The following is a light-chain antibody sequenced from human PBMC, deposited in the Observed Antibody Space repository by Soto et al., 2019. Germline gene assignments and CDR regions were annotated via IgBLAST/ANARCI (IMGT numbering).Light chain of an antibody. Sequence: DIVMTQSPLSLPVTPGEPASISCRSSQSLLHTNGYNYLDWYLQKPGQSPQLLIYLGSNRASGVPDRFSGSGSGTDFTLKISRVEAEDVGVYYCMQALKTQFTFGPGTKVEIK. V-gene: IGKV2-28*01. CDR1: QSLLHTNGYNY. CDR3: MQALKTQFT. CDR2: LGS. J-gene: IGKJ3*01.